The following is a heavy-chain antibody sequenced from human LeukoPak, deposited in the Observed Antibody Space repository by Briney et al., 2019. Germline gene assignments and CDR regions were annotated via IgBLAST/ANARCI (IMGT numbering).Heavy chain of an antibody. CDR3: ARSRRGWDFDH. J-gene: IGHJ4*02. CDR1: GFTFSSYS. V-gene: IGHV3-21*01. D-gene: IGHD6-19*01. Sequence: PGGSLRLSCAASGFTFSSYSMNWVRQAPGKGLEWVSSISSSSYIYYADSVKGRFTISRDNAKNSLYLQMNSLSAEDTAAYYCARSRRGWDFDHWGQGTLVTVSS. CDR2: ISSSSYI.